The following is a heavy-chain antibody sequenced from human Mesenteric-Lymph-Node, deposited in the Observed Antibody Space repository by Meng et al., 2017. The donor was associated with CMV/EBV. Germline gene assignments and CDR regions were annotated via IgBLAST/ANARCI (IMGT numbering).Heavy chain of an antibody. CDR3: ARGEAYYYYYYGMDV. Sequence: YGGSFSGYCWRWIRQPPGKGLEWIGEINHSGSTNYNPSLTSRVTISVDTSKNQFSLKLSSVTAADTAVYYCARGEAYYYYYYGMDVWGQGTTVTVSS. J-gene: IGHJ6*02. CDR2: INHSGST. V-gene: IGHV4-34*01. CDR1: GGSFSGYC.